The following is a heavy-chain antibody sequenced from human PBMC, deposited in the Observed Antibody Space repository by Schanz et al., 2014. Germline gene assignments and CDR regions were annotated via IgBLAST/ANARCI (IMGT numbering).Heavy chain of an antibody. J-gene: IGHJ4*02. V-gene: IGHV3-23*04. CDR2: ISKSGETT. CDR1: GFTFSNYG. CDR3: AKDKRGRSSWFFDY. Sequence: EVQLVESGGGLVQPGGSLRLSCAASGFTFSNYGMAWVRQAPGKGLEWVSGISKSGETTYYADSVKGRFTISRDNSKNTLYLQMNSLRAEDTAVYYCAKDKRGRSSWFFDYWGQGTLVTVSS. D-gene: IGHD6-13*01.